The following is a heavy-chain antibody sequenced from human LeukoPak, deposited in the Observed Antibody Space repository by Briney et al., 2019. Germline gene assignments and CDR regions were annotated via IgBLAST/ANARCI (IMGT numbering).Heavy chain of an antibody. V-gene: IGHV4-39*07. Sequence: SETLSLTCTVSGGSIRSSYYYWGWIRQPPGKGLEWIGEINHSGSTNYNPSLKSRVTISVDTSKNQFSLKLSSVPAADTAVYYCARGVTRTYYDFWSPSSGRNWFDPWGQGTLVTVSS. CDR3: ARGVTRTYYDFWSPSSGRNWFDP. CDR1: GGSIRSSYYY. D-gene: IGHD3-3*01. J-gene: IGHJ5*02. CDR2: INHSGST.